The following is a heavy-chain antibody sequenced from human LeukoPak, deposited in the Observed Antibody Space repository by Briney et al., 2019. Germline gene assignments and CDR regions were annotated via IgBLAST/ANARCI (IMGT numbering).Heavy chain of an antibody. D-gene: IGHD4-17*01. V-gene: IGHV3-7*04. CDR3: ARGGPTVTPADY. CDR1: AFTFSNYW. CDR2: INQDGSVR. J-gene: IGHJ4*02. Sequence: GGSLRLSCAASAFTFSNYWVNWVRQAPGKGLEWVANINQDGSVRNYVDPVKGRFTISRDNTKNSVYLQMNSLRAEDTGVYYCARGGPTVTPADYWGQGTLVTVSS.